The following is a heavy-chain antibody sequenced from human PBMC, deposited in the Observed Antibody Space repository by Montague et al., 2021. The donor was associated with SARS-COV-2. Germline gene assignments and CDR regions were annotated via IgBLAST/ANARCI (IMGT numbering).Heavy chain of an antibody. D-gene: IGHD6-19*01. CDR1: GGSFSGYY. CDR2: INHSGGT. CDR3: ARGVFGESRYASGWFLTHHYNSLDV. Sequence: SETLSLTCAVYGGSFSGYYWSWIRQPPGKGLEWIGEINHSGGTNYNPSLKSRVTISVDTSKNQFSLKLRSVTAADTAVYYCARGVFGESRYASGWFLTHHYNSLDVWGQGTTVTVSS. J-gene: IGHJ6*02. V-gene: IGHV4-34*01.